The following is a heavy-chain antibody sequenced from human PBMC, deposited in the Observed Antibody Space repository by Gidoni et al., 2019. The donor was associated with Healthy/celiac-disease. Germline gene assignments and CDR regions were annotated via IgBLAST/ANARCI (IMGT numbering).Heavy chain of an antibody. Sequence: QVQLVESGGGVVQPGRSLRLSCAASGFTFSSYDMHWVRQAPGKGLEWVAVISYDGSNKYYADSVKGRFTISRDNSKNTLYLQMNSLRAEDTAVYYCARAERIWVAFDIWGQGTMVTVSS. V-gene: IGHV3-30-3*01. CDR3: ARAERIWVAFDI. J-gene: IGHJ3*02. CDR2: ISYDGSNK. D-gene: IGHD2-15*01. CDR1: GFTFSSYD.